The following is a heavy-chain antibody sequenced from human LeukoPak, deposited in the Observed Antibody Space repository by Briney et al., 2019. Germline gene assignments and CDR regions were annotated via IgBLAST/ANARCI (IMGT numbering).Heavy chain of an antibody. Sequence: GGSLRLSCAASGFTYTKHAMHWVRQAPGKGLEWVAVISYDGSNKKYADSVKGRFTISRDNSKNTLYLQMNSLRAEDTAVYYCARTLIEYSVSSCYFDYWGQGTLITVSS. CDR1: GFTYTKHA. CDR3: ARTLIEYSVSSCYFDY. V-gene: IGHV3-30*04. D-gene: IGHD6-6*01. J-gene: IGHJ4*02. CDR2: ISYDGSNK.